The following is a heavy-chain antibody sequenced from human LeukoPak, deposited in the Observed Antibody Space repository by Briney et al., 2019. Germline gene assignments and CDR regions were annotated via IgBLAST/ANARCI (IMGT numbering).Heavy chain of an antibody. CDR2: ISSSSSYT. CDR3: ARDHGPVYYYYGMDV. V-gene: IGHV3-11*06. CDR1: GFTFSDYY. Sequence: PGGSLRLSCAASGFTFSDYYMSWIRQAPGKGLEWVSYISSSSSYTNYADSVKGRFTISRDNAKNSLYLQMNSLRAEDTAVYYCARDHGPVYYYYGMDVWGQGTTVTVS. J-gene: IGHJ6*02.